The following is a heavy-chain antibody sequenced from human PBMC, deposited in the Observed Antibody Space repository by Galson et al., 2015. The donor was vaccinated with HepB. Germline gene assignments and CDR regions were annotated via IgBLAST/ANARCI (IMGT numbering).Heavy chain of an antibody. Sequence: QSGAEVKKPGESLRISCTGSGYSFTSHWINWVRQMPGKGLEWMGRIDPSDSYTNYSPSFQGHVTISADKSISTAYLQWSSLKASDTAMYYCARQSWSTSAWPLMDVWGQGTTVTVSS. CDR3: ARQSWSTSAWPLMDV. CDR1: GYSFTSHW. J-gene: IGHJ6*02. D-gene: IGHD2-2*01. V-gene: IGHV5-10-1*01. CDR2: IDPSDSYT.